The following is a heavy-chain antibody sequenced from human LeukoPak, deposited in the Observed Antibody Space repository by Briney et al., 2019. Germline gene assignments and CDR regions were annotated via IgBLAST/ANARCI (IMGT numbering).Heavy chain of an antibody. J-gene: IGHJ4*02. CDR3: ASSKSSSWYPFYLDY. V-gene: IGHV5-51*01. Sequence: GESLKISWKGSGYRFTSYWIGWVRPMPGKGLEWMGIIYPGDSDTRYSPSFQGQVTISADKSISTAYLQWSSLKASDTAIYYCASSKSSSWYPFYLDYWGQGTLVTVSS. CDR2: IYPGDSDT. D-gene: IGHD6-13*01. CDR1: GYRFTSYW.